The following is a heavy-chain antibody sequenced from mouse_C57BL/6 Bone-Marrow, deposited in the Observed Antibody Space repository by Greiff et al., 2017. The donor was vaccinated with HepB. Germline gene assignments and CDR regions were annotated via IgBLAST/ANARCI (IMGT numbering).Heavy chain of an antibody. CDR2: ISDGGSYT. J-gene: IGHJ4*01. V-gene: IGHV5-4*03. CDR3: ARPTGDYYAMDY. D-gene: IGHD4-1*02. Sequence: DVMLVESGGGLVKPGGSLKLSCAASGFTFSSYAMSWVRQTPEKRLEWVATISDGGSYTYYPDNVKGRFTISRDNAKNNLYLQMSHLKSEDTAMYYCARPTGDYYAMDYWGQGTSVTVSS. CDR1: GFTFSSYA.